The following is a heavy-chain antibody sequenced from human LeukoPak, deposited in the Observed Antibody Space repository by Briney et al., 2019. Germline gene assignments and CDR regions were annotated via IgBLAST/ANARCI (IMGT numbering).Heavy chain of an antibody. Sequence: PGGSLRLSCSASGFTFSTYAMHWVRQAPGKGLEYVSAISSSGGATYYADSVKGRFTISRDNSKNTLYLQMSSLRAEDTAVYYCVKVALTYCGGDCYSDYWGQGTLVTVSS. CDR2: ISSSGGAT. J-gene: IGHJ4*02. D-gene: IGHD2-21*02. CDR1: GFTFSTYA. V-gene: IGHV3-64D*09. CDR3: VKVALTYCGGDCYSDY.